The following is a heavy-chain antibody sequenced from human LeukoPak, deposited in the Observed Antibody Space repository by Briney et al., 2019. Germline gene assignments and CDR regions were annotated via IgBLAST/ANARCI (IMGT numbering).Heavy chain of an antibody. J-gene: IGHJ4*02. CDR2: ISGNVGTT. CDR1: GFTFSNYA. CDR3: AKETIRSRDY. V-gene: IGHV3-23*01. Sequence: GGSLRLSCAASGFTFSNYAMSWVRQAPGKGLEWVSVISGNVGTTYYADSVKGRFTISRDNSKNTLYLQMNSLRVEDTAVYYCAKETIRSRDYWGQGTLVTVSS. D-gene: IGHD1-14*01.